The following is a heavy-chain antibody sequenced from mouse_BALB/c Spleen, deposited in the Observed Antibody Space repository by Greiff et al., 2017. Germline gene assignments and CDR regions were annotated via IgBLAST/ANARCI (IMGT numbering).Heavy chain of an antibody. D-gene: IGHD5-1*01. V-gene: IGHV10-1*02. J-gene: IGHJ4*01. CDR3: VRQGVPDYYAMDY. CDR1: GFTFNTYA. CDR2: IRSKSNNYAT. Sequence: EVQGVESGGGLVQPKGSLKLSCAASGFTFNTYAMNWVRQAPGKGLEWVARIRSKSNNYATYYADSVKDSFTISRDDSQSMLYLQMNNLKTEDTAMYYCVRQGVPDYYAMDYWGQGTSVTVSS.